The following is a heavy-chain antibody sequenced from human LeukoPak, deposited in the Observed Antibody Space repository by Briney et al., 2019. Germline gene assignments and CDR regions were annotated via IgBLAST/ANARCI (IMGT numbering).Heavy chain of an antibody. CDR3: ARGAGWYGS. CDR2: IHYTGTT. J-gene: IGHJ5*01. Sequence: SETLSLTCTVSGGSISPNYGSWLRQPPGKGLEWIGYIHYTGTTRYNPSLNGRVTISVDTSKNQFSLKLRSVTATDTAVYYCARGAGWYGSWGQGTLVAVSS. V-gene: IGHV4-59*01. CDR1: GGSISPNY.